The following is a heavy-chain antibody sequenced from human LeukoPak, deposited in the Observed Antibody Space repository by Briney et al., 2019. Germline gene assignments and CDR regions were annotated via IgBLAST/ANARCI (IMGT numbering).Heavy chain of an antibody. CDR1: GYTFTSYY. V-gene: IGHV1-46*01. CDR3: ARDGSRGGYSYGSSYYYMDV. CDR2: INPSGGST. Sequence: GASVKVSCKASGYTFTSYYMHWVRQAPGQGLEWMGIINPSGGSTSYAQKFQGRVTMTRDTSTSTVYMELSSLRSEDTAVYYCARDGSRGGYSYGSSYYYMDVWGKGTTVTVSS. D-gene: IGHD5-18*01. J-gene: IGHJ6*03.